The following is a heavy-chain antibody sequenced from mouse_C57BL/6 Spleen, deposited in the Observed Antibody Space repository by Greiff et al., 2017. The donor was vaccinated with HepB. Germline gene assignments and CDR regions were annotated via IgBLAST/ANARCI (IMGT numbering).Heavy chain of an antibody. J-gene: IGHJ4*01. CDR2: IYPGSGNT. CDR3: ATTVARGAMDY. V-gene: IGHV1-66*01. CDR1: GYSFTSYY. Sequence: QVQLQQSGPELVKPGASVKISCKASGYSFTSYYIHWVKQRPGQGLEWIGWIYPGSGNTKYNEKFKGKATLTADTSSSTAYMQLSSLTSEDSAVYYCATTVARGAMDYWGQGTSVTVSS. D-gene: IGHD1-1*01.